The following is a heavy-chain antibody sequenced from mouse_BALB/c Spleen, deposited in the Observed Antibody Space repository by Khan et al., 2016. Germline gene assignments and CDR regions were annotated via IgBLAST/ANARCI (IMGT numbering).Heavy chain of an antibody. J-gene: IGHJ3*01. Sequence: EVQLQESGPGLVKPSQSLSLTCTVTGYSITSDHAWNWIRRFPGNKLEWMGYISYSGSTSYNPSLKSRISITRDTSKNQFFLQLNSVTTEDTATYYWARSKNYGNSPAWFAYWGQGTLVTVSA. CDR2: ISYSGST. CDR3: ARSKNYGNSPAWFAY. D-gene: IGHD1-1*01. CDR1: GYSITSDHA. V-gene: IGHV3-2*02.